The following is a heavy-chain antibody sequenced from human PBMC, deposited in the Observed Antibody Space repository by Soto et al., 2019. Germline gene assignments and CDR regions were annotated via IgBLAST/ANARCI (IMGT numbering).Heavy chain of an antibody. CDR3: VRVYCSGGGRYSIDY. Sequence: GASMKVSCKASGYTFTSYYIHWVRQAPGQGLEWMGIINPSGGTTSYAQKFQGRVTMTRDTSTSTVYMELSSLRSEDTAMYYCVRVYCSGGGRYSIDYWGQGTLVTVSS. CDR1: GYTFTSYY. CDR2: INPSGGTT. V-gene: IGHV1-46*03. J-gene: IGHJ4*02. D-gene: IGHD2-15*01.